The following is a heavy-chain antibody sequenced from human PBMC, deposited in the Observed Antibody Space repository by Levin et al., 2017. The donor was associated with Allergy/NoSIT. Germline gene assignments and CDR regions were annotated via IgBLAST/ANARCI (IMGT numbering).Heavy chain of an antibody. CDR3: ARDLGVVPAARYYYYYMDV. V-gene: IGHV1-69*13. CDR2: IIPIFGTA. CDR1: GGTFSSYA. Sequence: ASVKVSCKASGGTFSSYAISWVRQAPGQGLEWMGGIIPIFGTANYAQKFQGRVTITADESTSTAYMELSSLRSEDTAVYYCARDLGVVPAARYYYYYMDVWGKGTTVTVSS. J-gene: IGHJ6*03. D-gene: IGHD2-2*01.